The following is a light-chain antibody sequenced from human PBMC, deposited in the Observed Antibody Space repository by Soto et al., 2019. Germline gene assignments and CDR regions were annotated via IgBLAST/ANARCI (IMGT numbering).Light chain of an antibody. J-gene: IGLJ1*01. V-gene: IGLV2-14*03. CDR1: SSDVGGYNY. CDR2: DVS. Sequence: QSVLTQPASVSGSPGQSIPISCTGTSSDVGGYNYVSWYQQHPGKALKLMIYDVSDRPSGVSNRFSASKSGNTASLTISGLQAEDEADYYCCSYTSSSTPWVFGTGTKVTVL. CDR3: CSYTSSSTPWV.